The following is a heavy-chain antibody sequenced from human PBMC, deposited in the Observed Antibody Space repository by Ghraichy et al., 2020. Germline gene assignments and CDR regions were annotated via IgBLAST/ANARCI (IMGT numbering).Heavy chain of an antibody. Sequence: GGSLRLSCAASGFTFSSYSMNWVRQAPGKGLEWVSYISSSSSTIYYADSVKGRFTISRDNAKNSLYLQMNSLRDEDTAVYYCARGGDYGDYEAFDIWGQGTMVTVSS. V-gene: IGHV3-48*02. CDR1: GFTFSSYS. D-gene: IGHD4-17*01. J-gene: IGHJ3*02. CDR2: ISSSSSTI. CDR3: ARGGDYGDYEAFDI.